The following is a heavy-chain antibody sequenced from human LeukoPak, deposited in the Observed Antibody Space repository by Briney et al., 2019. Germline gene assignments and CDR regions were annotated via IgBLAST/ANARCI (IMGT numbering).Heavy chain of an antibody. CDR2: IYSGGST. D-gene: IGHD3-10*01. CDR1: GFTFSSYG. V-gene: IGHV3-66*01. CDR3: ARDPGSGSYYNSRHYYYYYGMDV. J-gene: IGHJ6*02. Sequence: PGGSLRLSCAASGFTFSSYGMHWVRQAPGKGLEWVAVIYSGGSTYYADSVKGRFTISRDNSKNTLYLQMNSLRAEDTAVYYCARDPGSGSYYNSRHYYYYYGMDVWGQGTTVTVSS.